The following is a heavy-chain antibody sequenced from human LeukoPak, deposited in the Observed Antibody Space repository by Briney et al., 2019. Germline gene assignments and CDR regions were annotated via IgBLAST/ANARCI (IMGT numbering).Heavy chain of an antibody. J-gene: IGHJ4*02. V-gene: IGHV4-39*01. CDR3: ARLLYYYDSSGYYCADY. CDR1: GGSISSSSYY. D-gene: IGHD3-22*01. CDR2: IYYSGST. Sequence: SETPSLTCTVSGGSISSSSYYWGWIRQPPGKGLEWIGSIYYSGSTYYNPSLKSRVTISVDTSKNQFSLKLSSVTAADTAVYYCARLLYYYDSSGYYCADYWGQGTLVTVSS.